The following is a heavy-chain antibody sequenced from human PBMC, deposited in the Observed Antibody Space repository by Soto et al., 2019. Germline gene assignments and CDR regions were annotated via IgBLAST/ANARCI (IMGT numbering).Heavy chain of an antibody. J-gene: IGHJ4*02. CDR3: GRLEELATISYYFDY. D-gene: IGHD1-1*01. CDR1: GGSVSSSSYY. V-gene: IGHV4-39*01. Sequence: PSETLSLTCTVSGGSVSSSSYYWGWVRQPPGKGLEWIGSVYYSGSTYYNPSLESRVTISVDKSKNQFSLKLMSLSAADTAVYYCGRLEELATISYYFDYWGQGALVTVTS. CDR2: VYYSGST.